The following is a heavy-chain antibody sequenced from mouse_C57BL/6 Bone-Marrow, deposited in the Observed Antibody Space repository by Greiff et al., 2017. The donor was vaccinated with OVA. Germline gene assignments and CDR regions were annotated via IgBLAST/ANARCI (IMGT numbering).Heavy chain of an antibody. Sequence: EVKLMESGPGMVKPSQSLSLTCTVTGYSITSGYDWHWIRHFPGNKLEWMGYISYSGSPNYNPSLKSRISITHDTSKNHFFLKLNSVTTEDTATYYCARGFGSSSAWFAYWGQGTLVTVSA. D-gene: IGHD1-1*01. CDR1: GYSITSGYD. CDR2: ISYSGSP. J-gene: IGHJ3*01. V-gene: IGHV3-1*01. CDR3: ARGFGSSSAWFAY.